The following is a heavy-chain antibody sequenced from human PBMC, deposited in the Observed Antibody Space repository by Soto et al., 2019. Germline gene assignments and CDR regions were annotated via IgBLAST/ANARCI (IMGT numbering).Heavy chain of an antibody. D-gene: IGHD5-12*01. CDR2: IDPSDSYT. CDR3: ARVPHGRNGYNRFDY. V-gene: IGHV5-10-1*01. CDR1: GYSFTSYW. J-gene: IGHJ4*02. Sequence: GESLKISCKGSGYSFTSYWISWVRQMPGKGLEWMGRIDPSDSYTNYSPSFQGHVTISADKSISTAYLQWSSLKASDTAMYYCARVPHGRNGYNRFDYWGQGTLVTVSS.